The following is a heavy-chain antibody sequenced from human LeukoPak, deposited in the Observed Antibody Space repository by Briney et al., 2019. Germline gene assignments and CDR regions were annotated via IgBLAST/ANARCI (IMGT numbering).Heavy chain of an antibody. CDR2: ISGSGGST. Sequence: GGSLRLSCAAYGFTFSSYAMSLVRQAPGKGLEWVSAISGSGGSTYYADSVKGRFTISRDNSKNTLYLQMNSLRAEDTAVYYCAKVGLGSYSTVVPYYFDYWGQGTLVTVSS. D-gene: IGHD2-2*01. CDR1: GFTFSSYA. CDR3: AKVGLGSYSTVVPYYFDY. V-gene: IGHV3-23*01. J-gene: IGHJ4*02.